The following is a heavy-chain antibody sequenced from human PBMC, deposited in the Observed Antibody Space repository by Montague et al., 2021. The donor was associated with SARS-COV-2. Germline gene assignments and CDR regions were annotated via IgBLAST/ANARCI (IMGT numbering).Heavy chain of an antibody. D-gene: IGHD1-26*01. CDR3: ARTSASSDY. CDR2: TYDRSKWYN. Sequence: CAISGDSVSRNSDAWNWIRQSPSRCLEWRGRTYDRSKWYNDYAVSVKSRITINPDTSKNQISLQLNSVTPEDTAVYYCARTSASSDYWGQGTLVTVSS. J-gene: IGHJ4*02. V-gene: IGHV6-1*01. CDR1: GDSVSRNSDA.